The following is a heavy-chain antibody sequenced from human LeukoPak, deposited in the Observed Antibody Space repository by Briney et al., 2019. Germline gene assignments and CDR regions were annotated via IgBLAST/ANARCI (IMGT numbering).Heavy chain of an antibody. Sequence: GRSLRLSCEASGFSFDDYAMHWVRQAPGEGLEWVADISRNSYNIAYGDSVKGRFTISRDNAKKSLSLQMNSLGTEDTAFYYCAKSRDDGTGYYYDYWGQGVLVTVAS. CDR2: ISRNSYNI. CDR1: GFSFDDYA. CDR3: AKSRDDGTGYYYDY. D-gene: IGHD3-9*01. V-gene: IGHV3-9*01. J-gene: IGHJ4*02.